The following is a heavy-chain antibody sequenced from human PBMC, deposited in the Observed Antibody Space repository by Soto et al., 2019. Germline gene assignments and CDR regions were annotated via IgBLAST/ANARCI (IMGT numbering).Heavy chain of an antibody. CDR2: INAGNGNT. CDR1: GNTFRNYA. CDR3: ARGGSLYWYFDL. D-gene: IGHD3-16*01. Sequence: ASVKVSCKASGNTFRNYAMHWVRQAPGQRLEWMGWINAGNGNTKYSQKFQGRVTITRDTSASTAYMELSSLRSEDTAVYYCARGGSLYWYFDLWGRGTLVTVS. V-gene: IGHV1-3*01. J-gene: IGHJ2*01.